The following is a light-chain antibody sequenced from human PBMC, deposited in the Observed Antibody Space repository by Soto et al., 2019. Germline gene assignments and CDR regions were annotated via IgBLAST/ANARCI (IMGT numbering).Light chain of an antibody. CDR1: SANIGTGYD. Sequence: QSVLTQPPSVSGAPGQRVTISCTGGSANIGTGYDVHWYQQVPGTAPKLLIYGNNNRPSGIPDRFSGSKSDASASLAIAGLQAEDEAEYYCQSYDSGLSTYVFGTGTKVTVL. CDR3: QSYDSGLSTYV. CDR2: GNN. J-gene: IGLJ1*01. V-gene: IGLV1-40*01.